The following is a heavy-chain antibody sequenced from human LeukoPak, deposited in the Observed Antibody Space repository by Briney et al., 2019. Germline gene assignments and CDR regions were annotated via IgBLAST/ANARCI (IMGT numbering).Heavy chain of an antibody. J-gene: IGHJ4*02. CDR1: GFSYTIFW. Sequence: GGSLRLSCAASGFSYTIFWMSWVRQAPGRGLEWVATIKEDGSEKYYVDSVKGRFTISRDNAKNSLYLQMNSLRAEDTAVYYCARVGWSTGDHWGQGSLSPSPQ. CDR3: ARVGWSTGDH. V-gene: IGHV3-7*01. CDR2: IKEDGSEK. D-gene: IGHD5/OR15-5a*01.